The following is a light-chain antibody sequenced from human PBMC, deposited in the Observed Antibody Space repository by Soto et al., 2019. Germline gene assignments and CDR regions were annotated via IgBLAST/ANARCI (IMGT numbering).Light chain of an antibody. V-gene: IGKV2-30*01. CDR2: KVS. CDR1: QSLVYSDGNTY. J-gene: IGKJ1*01. CDR3: MQGTHWPWT. Sequence: DTVMTQSPLSLPVTLGQPASISCRSSQSLVYSDGNTYLNWFQQRPGHSPRRLIYKVSNRDSGVPDRFSGSGSGTNFTLKISRVEAEDVAVYYCMQGTHWPWTFGQGTKVDIK.